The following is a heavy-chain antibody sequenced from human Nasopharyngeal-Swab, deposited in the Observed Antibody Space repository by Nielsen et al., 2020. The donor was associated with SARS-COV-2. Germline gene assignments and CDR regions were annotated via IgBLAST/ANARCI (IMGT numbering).Heavy chain of an antibody. Sequence: ASVKVSCKASGYTFTGYYMHWVRQAPGQELEWMGWINPNSGGTNYAQKFQGRVTMTRDTSISTAYMELSRLRSDDTAVYYCARDLKGSSWYYYYYGMDVWGQGTTVTVSS. CDR1: GYTFTGYY. CDR2: INPNSGGT. V-gene: IGHV1-2*02. J-gene: IGHJ6*02. CDR3: ARDLKGSSWYYYYYGMDV. D-gene: IGHD6-13*01.